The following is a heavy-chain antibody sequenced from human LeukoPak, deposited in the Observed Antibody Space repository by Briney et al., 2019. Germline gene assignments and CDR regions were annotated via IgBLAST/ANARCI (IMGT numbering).Heavy chain of an antibody. CDR2: IRYDGSNK. Sequence: PGGSLRLSCASCGFTFSSYGMHWVRQAPGKGLEWVAFIRYDGSNKYYADSVKGRFTISRDNSKNTLYLQMNSLRAEDTAVYYCAKGAYYYDSSGHDYWGQGTLVTVSS. CDR1: GFTFSSYG. CDR3: AKGAYYYDSSGHDY. D-gene: IGHD3-22*01. J-gene: IGHJ4*02. V-gene: IGHV3-30*02.